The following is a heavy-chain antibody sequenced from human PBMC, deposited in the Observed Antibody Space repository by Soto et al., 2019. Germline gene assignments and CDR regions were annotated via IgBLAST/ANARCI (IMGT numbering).Heavy chain of an antibody. CDR2: IIPILGIA. V-gene: IGHV1-69*02. Sequence: SVKVSCKASGGTFSSYTISWVRQAPGQGLEWMGRIIPILGIANYAQKFQGRVTITADKSTSTAYMELSSLRSEDTAVYYCARTTTYYDILTGGYFDYWGQGTLVTVSS. J-gene: IGHJ4*02. CDR3: ARTTTYYDILTGGYFDY. CDR1: GGTFSSYT. D-gene: IGHD3-9*01.